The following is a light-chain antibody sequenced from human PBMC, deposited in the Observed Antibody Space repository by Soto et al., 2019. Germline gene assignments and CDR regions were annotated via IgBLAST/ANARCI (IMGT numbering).Light chain of an antibody. Sequence: EIVLTQSPGTLSLSPGERATLSCRASQSVSSSYLAWYQQKPGQAPRLLIDGASSMATGIPDRFSGSGSGTDFTLTISSLEPEDFAVYYCQQYGSSPRTFGGGTKVEIK. CDR1: QSVSSSY. CDR2: GAS. J-gene: IGKJ4*02. CDR3: QQYGSSPRT. V-gene: IGKV3-20*01.